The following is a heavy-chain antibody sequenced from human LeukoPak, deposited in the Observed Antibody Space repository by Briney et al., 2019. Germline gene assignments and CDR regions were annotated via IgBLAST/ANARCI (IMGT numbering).Heavy chain of an antibody. D-gene: IGHD3-10*01. Sequence: SVKVSCKASGGTFSSYAISWVRQAPGQGLEWMGRIIPILGIANYAQKFQGRVTITADKSTSTAYMELSSLRSEDTAVYYCASLPPRGWFDPWGQGTLVTVSS. J-gene: IGHJ5*02. CDR2: IIPILGIA. CDR3: ASLPPRGWFDP. V-gene: IGHV1-69*04. CDR1: GGTFSSYA.